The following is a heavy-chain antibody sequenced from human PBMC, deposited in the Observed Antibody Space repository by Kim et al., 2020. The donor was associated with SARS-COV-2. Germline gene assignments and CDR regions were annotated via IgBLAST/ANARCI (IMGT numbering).Heavy chain of an antibody. J-gene: IGHJ4*02. CDR3: ARGRYYGDYYFDY. V-gene: IGHV3-64*01. Sequence: ATTGTSRLTNSRDNSQNVLYIQMGSLRAEDLAVYYCARGRYYGDYYFDYWGQGTLVTVSS. D-gene: IGHD4-17*01.